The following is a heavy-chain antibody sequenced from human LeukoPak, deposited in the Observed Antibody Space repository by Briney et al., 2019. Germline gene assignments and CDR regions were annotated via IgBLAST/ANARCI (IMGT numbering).Heavy chain of an antibody. D-gene: IGHD3-10*01. CDR1: GVSISSYY. J-gene: IGHJ4*02. Sequence: PSETLSLTCTVSGVSISSYYWSWLRQPPGKGLEWIGYIYYSGSTNYNPSLKSRVTISVDTSKNQFSLKLSSVTAADTAVYYCAREPESGSYNDYWGQGTLVTVSS. CDR3: AREPESGSYNDY. CDR2: IYYSGST. V-gene: IGHV4-59*01.